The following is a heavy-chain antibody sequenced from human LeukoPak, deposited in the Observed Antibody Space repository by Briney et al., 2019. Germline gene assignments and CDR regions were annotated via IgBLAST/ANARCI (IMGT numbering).Heavy chain of an antibody. V-gene: IGHV3-7*01. Sequence: GGSLRLSCAASGFTFSSYWMSWVRQAPGKGLEWVANIKQDGSEKYYVDSLKGRFTISRDNSKNTLTLHMNSLRIEDTSIYFCAKGAWAADGPMGNNFASWGQGTLVTVSS. D-gene: IGHD6-13*01. CDR2: IKQDGSEK. CDR3: AKGAWAADGPMGNNFAS. CDR1: GFTFSSYW. J-gene: IGHJ4*02.